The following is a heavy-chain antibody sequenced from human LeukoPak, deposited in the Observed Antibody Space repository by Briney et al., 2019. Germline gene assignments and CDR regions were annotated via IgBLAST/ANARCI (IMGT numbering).Heavy chain of an antibody. J-gene: IGHJ4*02. V-gene: IGHV3-74*01. Sequence: GGSLRLSCAASGFTFSSYWMHWVRQAPGKGLVWVSRINSDGSSTSYADSVKGRFTISRDNSKNTLYLQMNSLRAEDTAVYYCAKDRGRSEWEPSNWGQGTLVTVSS. D-gene: IGHD1-26*01. CDR3: AKDRGRSEWEPSN. CDR2: INSDGSST. CDR1: GFTFSSYW.